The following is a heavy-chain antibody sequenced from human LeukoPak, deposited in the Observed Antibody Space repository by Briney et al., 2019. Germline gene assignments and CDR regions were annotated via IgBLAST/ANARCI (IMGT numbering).Heavy chain of an antibody. CDR2: ISSSGRTF. D-gene: IGHD6-13*01. V-gene: IGHV3-48*03. CDR3: AGDSRGSSWFFDY. CDR1: GFTFSSYA. Sequence: PGGSLRLSRAASGFTFSSYAMNWVRQAPGKGLEWVSYISSSGRTFYYADSVKGRFTISRDNGKNSLYLQMNSLRVEDTAVYYCAGDSRGSSWFFDYWGQGALVTVSS. J-gene: IGHJ4*02.